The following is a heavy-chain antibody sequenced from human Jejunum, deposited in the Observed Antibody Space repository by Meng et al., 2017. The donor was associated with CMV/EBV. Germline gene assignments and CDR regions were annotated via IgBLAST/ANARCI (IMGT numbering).Heavy chain of an antibody. V-gene: IGHV3-23*03. CDR1: GFAFSKYS. J-gene: IGHJ4*02. D-gene: IGHD1-1*01. CDR2: IYTGSGTT. Sequence: SGFAFSKYSMNWVRQTPGKGLEWVSIIYTGSGTTYYADSVKGRFTISRDDSKNTVYLQMNSLRAEDTAVYYCAKDTTPDTRFNFDRWGQGTPVTVS. CDR3: AKDTTPDTRFNFDR.